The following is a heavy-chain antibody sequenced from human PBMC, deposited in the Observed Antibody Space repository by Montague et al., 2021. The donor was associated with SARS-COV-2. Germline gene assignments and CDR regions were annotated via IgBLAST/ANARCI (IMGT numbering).Heavy chain of an antibody. CDR1: GLSFNRAW. D-gene: IGHD3/OR15-3a*01. J-gene: IGHJ4*02. CDR3: TTLDFWLRIGHY. V-gene: IGHV3-15*01. CDR2: IKSTAEGAPT. Sequence: SLRLSCAVSGLSFNRAWMTWVRQAPGKGLEWVGRIKSTAEGAPTDYAAFARGRFTISRDDSMNTLYLHMNSLKTEDTAVYYCTTLDFWLRIGHYWGQGTLVTVSS.